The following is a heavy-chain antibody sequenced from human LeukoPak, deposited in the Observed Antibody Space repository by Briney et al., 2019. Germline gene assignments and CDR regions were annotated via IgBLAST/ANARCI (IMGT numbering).Heavy chain of an antibody. CDR1: GYSFTSYW. J-gene: IGHJ5*02. D-gene: IGHD5-24*01. CDR3: ARAKMATITPPPYWFDP. CDR2: IYPGDPDT. Sequence: GESLKISCKGSGYSFTSYWIGWVRQMPGKGLEWMGTIYPGDPDTRYSPSFQGQVTISADKSISTAYLQWSSLKASDTAMYYCARAKMATITPPPYWFDPWGQGTLVTVSS. V-gene: IGHV5-51*01.